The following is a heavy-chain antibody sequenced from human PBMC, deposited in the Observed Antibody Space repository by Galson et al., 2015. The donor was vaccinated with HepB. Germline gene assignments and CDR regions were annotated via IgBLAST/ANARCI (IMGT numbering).Heavy chain of an antibody. Sequence: CAISGDSVSSNSAAWNWIRQSPSRGLEWLGRTYYRSKWYNDYAVSVKSRITINPDTSKNQFSLQLNSVTPEDTAVYYCARVKYSSSWQAFDYWGQGTLVTVSS. CDR1: GDSVSSNSAA. CDR3: ARVKYSSSWQAFDY. CDR2: TYYRSKWYN. J-gene: IGHJ4*02. D-gene: IGHD6-13*01. V-gene: IGHV6-1*01.